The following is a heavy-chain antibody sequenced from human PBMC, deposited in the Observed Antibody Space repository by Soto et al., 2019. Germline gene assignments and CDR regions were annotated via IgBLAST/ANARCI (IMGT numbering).Heavy chain of an antibody. CDR3: TKGSHYDILTAYHAFDF. Sequence: GGSLRLSCAASGFTFSNYALNWARHAPGKGLEWVSGISGGGGGTHYTDSVKGRFTISRDNSKNTVFLQMNSLRAEDTAVYFCTKGSHYDILTAYHAFDFWGPGTLVTVSS. CDR2: ISGGGGGT. D-gene: IGHD3-9*01. CDR1: GFTFSNYA. V-gene: IGHV3-23*01. J-gene: IGHJ4*02.